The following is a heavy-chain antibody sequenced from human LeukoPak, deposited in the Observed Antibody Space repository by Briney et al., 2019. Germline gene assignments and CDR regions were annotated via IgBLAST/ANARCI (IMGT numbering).Heavy chain of an antibody. CDR2: IIPIFSTR. Sequence: TVKVSCKGSGCTFSKYAISWVRQAPGQGLEWMGGIIPIFSTRNYAQKFQARVTITWDKFTSTPYMELNGLRADHTAGYYSAGQDAKCSRTSCYAGGWFAPWGQGTPVTVSS. D-gene: IGHD2-2*01. J-gene: IGHJ5*02. CDR1: GCTFSKYA. V-gene: IGHV1-69*06. CDR3: AGQDAKCSRTSCYAGGWFAP.